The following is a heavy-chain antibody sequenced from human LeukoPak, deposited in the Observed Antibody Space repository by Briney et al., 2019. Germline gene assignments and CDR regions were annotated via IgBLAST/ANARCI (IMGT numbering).Heavy chain of an antibody. J-gene: IGHJ4*02. D-gene: IGHD5-18*01. Sequence: ASVKVSCKASGGTFSSYAISWVRQAPGQGLEWMGGIIPIFGTANYAQKFQGRVTITADESTSTAYMALSSLRSEDTAVYYCARCEYSYGCYFDYWGQGTLVTVSS. V-gene: IGHV1-69*13. CDR3: ARCEYSYGCYFDY. CDR1: GGTFSSYA. CDR2: IIPIFGTA.